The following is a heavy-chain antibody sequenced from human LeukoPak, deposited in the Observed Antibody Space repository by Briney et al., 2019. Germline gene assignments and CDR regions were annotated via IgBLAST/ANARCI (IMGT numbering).Heavy chain of an antibody. CDR3: ARMVVDITRWFDP. Sequence: SQTLSLTCDVSGDSMSSSRFSWSWLRQPPGKGLEWIGYSYHGGSTHYNPSIQGRVTISVDRSKKQFSLSVNSVTAADTAVYYCARMVVDITRWFDPWGQGTLVTVSS. J-gene: IGHJ5*02. D-gene: IGHD2-21*01. CDR2: SYHGGST. V-gene: IGHV4-30-2*01. CDR1: GDSMSSSRFS.